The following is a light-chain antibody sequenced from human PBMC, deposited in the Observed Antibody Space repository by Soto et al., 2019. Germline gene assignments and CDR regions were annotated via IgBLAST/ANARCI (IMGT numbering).Light chain of an antibody. CDR1: QSVTNY. Sequence: EIVLTQSPATLSWSPGERATLSCRASQSVTNYLAWYQQKPGQAPRLLIYDASTRATGIPARFSGSGSGTYFTLTISSLEPEDFAVYYCQQRSTWPPTFGGGTKVEIK. CDR2: DAS. CDR3: QQRSTWPPT. V-gene: IGKV3-11*01. J-gene: IGKJ4*01.